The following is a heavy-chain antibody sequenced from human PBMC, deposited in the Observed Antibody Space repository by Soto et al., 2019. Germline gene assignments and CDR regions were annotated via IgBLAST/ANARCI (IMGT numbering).Heavy chain of an antibody. V-gene: IGHV3-7*01. CDR2: IKEDGSEE. J-gene: IGHJ2*01. D-gene: IGHD3-10*01. Sequence: EVQLVESGGGLVQPGGSLRLSCAASGITFSSYWMSWFRQAPSQGLEWVANIKEDGSEEHYVDSVKGRFTIARDNAKNSPYLQMTRLRTDVTAMYYGLGGRGWHFGLWGRGTLVTVSS. CDR3: LGGRGWHFGL. CDR1: GITFSSYW.